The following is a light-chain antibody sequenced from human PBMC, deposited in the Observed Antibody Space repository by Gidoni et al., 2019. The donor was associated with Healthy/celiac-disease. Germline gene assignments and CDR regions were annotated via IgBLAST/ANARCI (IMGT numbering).Light chain of an antibody. Sequence: SSELTQGPTVSVALGQTVRITCQGDSLRSYYASWYQQKPGQAPILVIYAKNNRPPGIPDRFSASSSGNTASLTITGAQAEDEADYYCNSRDSSGNHVVFGGGTKLTVL. V-gene: IGLV3-19*01. CDR3: NSRDSSGNHVV. J-gene: IGLJ2*01. CDR1: SLRSYY. CDR2: AKN.